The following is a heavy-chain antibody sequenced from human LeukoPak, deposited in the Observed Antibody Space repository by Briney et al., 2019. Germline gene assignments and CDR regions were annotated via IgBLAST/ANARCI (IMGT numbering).Heavy chain of an antibody. V-gene: IGHV4-34*01. CDR3: ASLGYFDSSGY. CDR1: GGSFSGYY. CDR2: INHSGST. Sequence: SETLSLTCAAYGGSFSGYYWSWIRQPPGKGLEWIGEINHSGSTNYNPSLKSRVTISVDTSKNQFSLKLSSVTAADTAVYYCASLGYFDSSGYWGQETLVTVSS. D-gene: IGHD3-9*01. J-gene: IGHJ4*02.